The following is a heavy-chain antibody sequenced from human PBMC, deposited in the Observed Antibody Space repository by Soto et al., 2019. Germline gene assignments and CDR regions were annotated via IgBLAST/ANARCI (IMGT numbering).Heavy chain of an antibody. Sequence: QVQLVESGGGVVQPGRSLRLSCAASGFSFAYYGMHWVRQAPGKGLEWVAVISYDGTEKYYEDSVQGRFTISRDNTKNRLDLQMNSLRGEDTAVYFCAKAYATTGLDSWGQGTLVTVSS. J-gene: IGHJ4*02. CDR2: ISYDGTEK. D-gene: IGHD4-17*01. V-gene: IGHV3-30*18. CDR1: GFSFAYYG. CDR3: AKAYATTGLDS.